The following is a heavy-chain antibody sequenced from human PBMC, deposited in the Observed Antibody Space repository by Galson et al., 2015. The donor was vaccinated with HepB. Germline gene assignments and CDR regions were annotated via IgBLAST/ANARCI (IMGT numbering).Heavy chain of an antibody. J-gene: IGHJ6*02. D-gene: IGHD2-21*02. V-gene: IGHV3-74*01. CDR2: INSDGSST. CDR3: ARLYCGGDCYTYYYYGMDV. Sequence: SLRLSCAASGFTFSSYWMHWVRQAPGKGLVWVSRINSDGSSTSYADSVKGRFTISRDNAKNTLYLQMNSLRAEDTAVYYCARLYCGGDCYTYYYYGMDVWGQGTTVTVSS. CDR1: GFTFSSYW.